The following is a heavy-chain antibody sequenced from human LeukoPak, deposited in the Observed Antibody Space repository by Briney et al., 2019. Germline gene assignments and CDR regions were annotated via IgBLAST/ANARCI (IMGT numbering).Heavy chain of an antibody. Sequence: GGSLRLSCAASGFTFSSYAMSWVRQAPGKGLEWVSAISGSGGSTYYADSVKGRLTISRDNSRNTLYLQMNSLRVDDTAVYYCARGRNSLYDFDYWGQGTLVTVSS. CDR1: GFTFSSYA. V-gene: IGHV3-23*01. J-gene: IGHJ4*02. D-gene: IGHD5/OR15-5a*01. CDR3: ARGRNSLYDFDY. CDR2: ISGSGGST.